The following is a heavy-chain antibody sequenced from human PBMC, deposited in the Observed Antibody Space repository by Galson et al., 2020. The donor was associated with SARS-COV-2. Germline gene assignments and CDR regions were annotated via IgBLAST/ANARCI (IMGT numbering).Heavy chain of an antibody. D-gene: IGHD6-13*01. Sequence: PGGSLRLSCAASGFTFSGSAMHWVRQASGKGLEWVGRIRSKANNYATAYAASVKGRFTISRDDLKNTAYLQMSSLRTEDTAVYYCTRHPEPTIGAAATPYWGQGTLVTVSS. CDR3: TRHPEPTIGAAATPY. V-gene: IGHV3-73*01. J-gene: IGHJ4*02. CDR2: IRSKANNYAT. CDR1: GFTFSGSA.